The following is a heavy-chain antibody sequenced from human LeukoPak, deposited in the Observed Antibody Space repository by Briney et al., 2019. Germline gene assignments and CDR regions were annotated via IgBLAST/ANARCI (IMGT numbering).Heavy chain of an antibody. CDR3: AREEQWLAVAYNWFDP. J-gene: IGHJ5*02. D-gene: IGHD6-19*01. CDR2: ISAYNGNT. CDR1: GYTFTSYG. Sequence: ASVKVSCKASGYTFTSYGISWVRQAPGQGLEWMGWISAYNGNTNYAQKLQGRVTMTTDTSTSTAYMELRSLRSDDTAVYYCAREEQWLAVAYNWFDPWGQGTLVTVSS. V-gene: IGHV1-18*01.